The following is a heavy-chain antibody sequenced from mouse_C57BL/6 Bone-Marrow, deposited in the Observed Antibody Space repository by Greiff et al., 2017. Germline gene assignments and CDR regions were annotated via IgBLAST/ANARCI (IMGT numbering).Heavy chain of an antibody. D-gene: IGHD1-1*01. V-gene: IGHV5-12*01. CDR2: ISNGGGST. J-gene: IGHJ4*01. CDR1: GFTFSDYY. CDR3: ARQNYGSSYDAMDY. Sequence: DVHLVESGGGLVQPGGSLKLSCAASGFTFSDYYMYWVRQTPEKRLEWVAYISNGGGSTYYPDTVKGRFTISRDNAKNTLYLQMSRLKSEDTAMYYCARQNYGSSYDAMDYWGQGTSVTVSS.